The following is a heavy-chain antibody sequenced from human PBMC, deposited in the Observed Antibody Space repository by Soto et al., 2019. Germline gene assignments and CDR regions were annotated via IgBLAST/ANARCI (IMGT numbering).Heavy chain of an antibody. J-gene: IGHJ6*02. CDR3: ASNSNGRNYYYYGMDV. V-gene: IGHV1-24*01. CDR1: GYTLTEIS. CDR2: FDPEDGET. Sequence: ASVKVSCKVSGYTLTEISMHWVRQAPGKGLEWMGGFDPEDGETIYAQKFQGRVTMTEDTSTDTAHMELSSLRSEDTAVYYCASNSNGRNYYYYGMDVWGQGTTVTVSS. D-gene: IGHD4-4*01.